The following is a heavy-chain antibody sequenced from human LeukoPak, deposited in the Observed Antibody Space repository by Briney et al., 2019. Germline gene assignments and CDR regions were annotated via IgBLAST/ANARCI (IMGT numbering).Heavy chain of an antibody. Sequence: SETLSLTCTVSGGSISSSSYYWGWIRQPPGKGLEWIGSIYYSGSTYYNPSLKSRVTISVDTSKYQFSLKLSSVTAADSAVYYCARRDPHYYDSSGYFDYWGQGTLVTVSS. J-gene: IGHJ4*02. CDR1: GGSISSSSYY. V-gene: IGHV4-39*01. D-gene: IGHD3-22*01. CDR2: IYYSGST. CDR3: ARRDPHYYDSSGYFDY.